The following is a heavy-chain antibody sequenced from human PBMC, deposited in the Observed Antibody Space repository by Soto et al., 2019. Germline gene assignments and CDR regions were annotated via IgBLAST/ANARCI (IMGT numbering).Heavy chain of an antibody. D-gene: IGHD2-2*01. Sequence: ASVKVSCKASGYTFTSYGISWVRQAPGQGLEWMGWISAYNGNTNYAQKLQGRVTMTTDTSTSTAYMELRSLRSDDTAVYYCARLLGYCSSTSCYSPSINAFDIWGQGTMVTVSS. CDR2: ISAYNGNT. CDR3: ARLLGYCSSTSCYSPSINAFDI. CDR1: GYTFTSYG. J-gene: IGHJ3*02. V-gene: IGHV1-18*01.